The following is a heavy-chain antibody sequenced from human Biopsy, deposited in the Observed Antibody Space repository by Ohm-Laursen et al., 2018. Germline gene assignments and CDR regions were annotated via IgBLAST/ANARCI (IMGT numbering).Heavy chain of an antibody. CDR2: ISKGGDT. Sequence: GTLSLTCTVSGGSITDDYWSWIRQSPGKGLEWIGFISKGGDTTYNPSLRGRVAISVDTSKNQFSLKLSSVTAADTAIFFCARLYRLDDYWNDDPPDAFDVWGQGTLVIVSS. D-gene: IGHD1-1*01. J-gene: IGHJ3*01. CDR1: GGSITDDY. CDR3: ARLYRLDDYWNDDPPDAFDV. V-gene: IGHV4-59*01.